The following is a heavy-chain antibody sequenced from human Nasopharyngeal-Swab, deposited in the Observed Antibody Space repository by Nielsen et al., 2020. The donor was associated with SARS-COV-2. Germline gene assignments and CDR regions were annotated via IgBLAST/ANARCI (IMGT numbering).Heavy chain of an antibody. CDR1: GGSISSGGYY. CDR2: IYYSGST. D-gene: IGHD6-19*01. J-gene: IGHJ4*02. CDR3: ARDSRSGWLY. V-gene: IGHV4-31*03. Sequence: SETLSLTCTVSGGSISSGGYYWSWIRQHPGKGLEWIGYIYYSGSTYYNPSLKSRVTISVDTSKNHFSLKLSSVTAADTAVYYCARDSRSGWLYWGQGTLVTVSS.